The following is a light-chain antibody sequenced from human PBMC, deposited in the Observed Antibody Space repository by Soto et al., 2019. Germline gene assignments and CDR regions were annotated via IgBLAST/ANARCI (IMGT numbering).Light chain of an antibody. CDR3: CSYAGGTRVV. CDR2: EDI. V-gene: IGLV2-23*01. CDR1: SSDVGSYNL. Sequence: QSALTQPASVSGSPGQSITISCTGTSSDVGSYNLVSWYQQHPGKAPKLMIYEDIERPSGVSNRFSGSKSGNTASLTISGLQTEDEADYYCCSYAGGTRVVFGGGTKSPS. J-gene: IGLJ2*01.